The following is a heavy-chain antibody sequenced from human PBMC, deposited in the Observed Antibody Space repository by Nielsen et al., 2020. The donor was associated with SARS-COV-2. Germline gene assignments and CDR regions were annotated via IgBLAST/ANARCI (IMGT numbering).Heavy chain of an antibody. CDR2: IYYSGST. CDR1: GGSISSSSYY. J-gene: IGHJ4*02. V-gene: IGHV4-39*01. Sequence: SETLSLTCTVSGGSISSSSYYWGWIRQPPGKGLEWIGSIYYSGSTYYNPSLKSRVTISVDTSKNQFSLKLSSVTAADTAVYYCARSVDYYFDYWGQGTLVTVSS. CDR3: ARSVDYYFDY. D-gene: IGHD3/OR15-3a*01.